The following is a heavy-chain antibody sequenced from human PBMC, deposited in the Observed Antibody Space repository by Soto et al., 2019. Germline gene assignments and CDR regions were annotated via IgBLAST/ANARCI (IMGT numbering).Heavy chain of an antibody. V-gene: IGHV4-30-4*01. CDR1: GGSISSGDYY. J-gene: IGHJ6*02. Sequence: QVQLQESGPGLVKPSQTLSLTCTVSGGSISSGDYYWSWIRQPPGKGLEWIGYIYYSGSTYYNPSLKSRVTLSVDTSKNQFSLKLSSVTAADTAVYYCAREGRVPAAPREFVYYYYGMDIWGQGTTVTVSS. D-gene: IGHD2-2*01. CDR3: AREGRVPAAPREFVYYYYGMDI. CDR2: IYYSGST.